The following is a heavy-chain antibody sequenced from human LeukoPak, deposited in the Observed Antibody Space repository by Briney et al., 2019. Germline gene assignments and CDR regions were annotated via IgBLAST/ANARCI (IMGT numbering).Heavy chain of an antibody. CDR1: GFTFSSYG. CDR2: ISYDGSNK. V-gene: IGHV3-30*18. J-gene: IGHJ3*02. CDR3: AKDDI. Sequence: GRSMRLSCAASGFTFSSYGMHWVRQAPGKGLEWVAVISYDGSNKCYADSVKGRFTISRDNSKNTLYLQMNSLRAEDTAVYYCAKDDIWGQGTMVTVSS.